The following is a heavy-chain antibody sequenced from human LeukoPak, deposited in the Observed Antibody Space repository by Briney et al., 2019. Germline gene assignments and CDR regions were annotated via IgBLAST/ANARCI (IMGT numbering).Heavy chain of an antibody. D-gene: IGHD1-26*01. V-gene: IGHV3-48*03. CDR1: GYTFSSYE. J-gene: IGHJ4*02. CDR3: ARQIVGATGLDY. CDR2: ISSSGRTV. Sequence: PGGSLRLSCAASGYTFSSYEMKWVRQAPGKGLEWVSYISSSGRTVYYADPVKGRFTISRDNAKDSLYLQMNSLRAEDTAVYYCARQIVGATGLDYWGQGTLVTVSS.